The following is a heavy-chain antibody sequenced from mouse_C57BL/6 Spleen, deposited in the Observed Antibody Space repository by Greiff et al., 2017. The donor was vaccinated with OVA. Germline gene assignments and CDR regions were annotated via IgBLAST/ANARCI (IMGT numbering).Heavy chain of an antibody. CDR3: ARGGIYYGSRTGYFDV. D-gene: IGHD1-1*01. V-gene: IGHV1-18*01. CDR2: INPNNGGT. CDR1: GYTFTDYN. Sequence: VQLQQSGPELVKPGASVKIPCKASGYTFTDYNMDWVKQSHGKSLEWIGTINPNNGGTIYNQKFKGKATLTVDKASSTAYMELRSLTSEDTAVYYFARGGIYYGSRTGYFDVWGTGTTVTVSS. J-gene: IGHJ1*03.